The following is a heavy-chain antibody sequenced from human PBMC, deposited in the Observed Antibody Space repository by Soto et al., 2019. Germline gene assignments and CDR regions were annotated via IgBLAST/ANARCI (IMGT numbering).Heavy chain of an antibody. CDR3: ARNRAFDI. Sequence: QVQLQQWGAGLLKPSETLSLTCSVYGGSFSGYSWSWIRQTPGKGLEWIGEINHSGSTTYNPSPESRVSVSGDKPRNQFSLKLNSAAAADTAMYFCARNRAFDIWGQGTLVTVSS. CDR2: INHSGST. J-gene: IGHJ3*02. CDR1: GGSFSGYS. V-gene: IGHV4-34*01.